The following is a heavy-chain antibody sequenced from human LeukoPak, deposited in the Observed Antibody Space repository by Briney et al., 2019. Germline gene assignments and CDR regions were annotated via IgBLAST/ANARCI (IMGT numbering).Heavy chain of an antibody. CDR2: IYYSGST. V-gene: IGHV4-30-4*01. Sequence: SETLSLTCTVSGGSISRGDYRWTWIRQPPGKGLEWIGGIYYSGSTYYNPSLKSRVTISVDTSKNQFFLKLSSVTAADTAVYYCARVSGYEFYYYGMDIWGQGTTVTVSS. CDR3: ARVSGYEFYYYGMDI. J-gene: IGHJ6*02. CDR1: GGSISRGDYR. D-gene: IGHD5-12*01.